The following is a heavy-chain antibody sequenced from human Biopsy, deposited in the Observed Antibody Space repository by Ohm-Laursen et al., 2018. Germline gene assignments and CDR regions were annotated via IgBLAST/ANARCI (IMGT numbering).Heavy chain of an antibody. CDR1: GFTFHTYA. CDR2: IDVSDYNT. CDR3: VKQRGGYYLHP. D-gene: IGHD3-10*01. J-gene: IGHJ5*02. V-gene: IGHV3-23*01. Sequence: SLRLSCAASGFTFHTYAMNWVRQAPGKGLEWVAHIDVSDYNTYYADSVRGRFTISRDNSKQMVHLEINSLTADDTAVYYCVKQRGGYYLHPRGQGTLVTVS.